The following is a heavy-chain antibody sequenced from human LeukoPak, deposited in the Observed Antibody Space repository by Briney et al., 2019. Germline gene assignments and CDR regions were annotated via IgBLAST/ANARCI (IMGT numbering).Heavy chain of an antibody. V-gene: IGHV4-34*01. CDR2: INHSGST. CDR3: AREYYYGSGSYYHHFDY. CDR1: GGSLSGYY. D-gene: IGHD3-10*01. J-gene: IGHJ4*02. Sequence: PSETLSLTCAVYGGSLSGYYWSWIRQPPGKGLEWIGEINHSGSTNYNPSLKSRVTISVDTSKNQFSLKLSSVTAADTAVYYCAREYYYGSGSYYHHFDYWGQGTLVTVSS.